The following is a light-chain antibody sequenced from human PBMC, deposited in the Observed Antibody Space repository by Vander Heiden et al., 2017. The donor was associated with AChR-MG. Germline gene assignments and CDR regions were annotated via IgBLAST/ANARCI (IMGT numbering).Light chain of an antibody. Sequence: QSVVTQPPSTSGPPGQRVTISCSGSNSNIGSNAVNWYQQLPGTAPKLLNYSNDQRPSGVPDRFSGSKSGTSASLAISDFQSEDEADYYCATWDDSLNGWVFGGGTKLTVL. V-gene: IGLV1-44*01. J-gene: IGLJ3*02. CDR3: ATWDDSLNGWV. CDR2: SND. CDR1: NSNIGSNA.